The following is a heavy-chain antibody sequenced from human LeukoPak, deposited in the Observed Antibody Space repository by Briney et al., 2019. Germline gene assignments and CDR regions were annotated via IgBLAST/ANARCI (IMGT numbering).Heavy chain of an antibody. J-gene: IGHJ6*03. CDR2: IYYSGST. V-gene: IGHV4-39*01. CDR3: TRVRIQLWLYYYYMDV. CDR1: GGYITSSSYY. D-gene: IGHD5-18*01. Sequence: SETLSLTCTVSGGYITSSSYYWDWIRQPPGRGLEWIGSIYYSGSTYYNSSLKSRVTISVDTSKNQFSLKLSSVTAADTAVYYCTRVRIQLWLYYYYMDVWGKGTTVTVSS.